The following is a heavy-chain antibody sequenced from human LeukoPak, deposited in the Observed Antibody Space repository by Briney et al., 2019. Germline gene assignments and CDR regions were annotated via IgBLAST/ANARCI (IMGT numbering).Heavy chain of an antibody. CDR3: ARDKGALRYFDWSNYYYYMDV. CDR2: IIPIFGTA. D-gene: IGHD3-9*01. V-gene: IGHV1-69*13. J-gene: IGHJ6*03. Sequence: ASVKVSCKASGGTFSSYAISWVRQAPGQGLEWMGGIIPIFGTANYAQKFQGRVTITADESTSTAYRELSSLRSEDTAVYYCARDKGALRYFDWSNYYYYMDVWGKGTTVTISS. CDR1: GGTFSSYA.